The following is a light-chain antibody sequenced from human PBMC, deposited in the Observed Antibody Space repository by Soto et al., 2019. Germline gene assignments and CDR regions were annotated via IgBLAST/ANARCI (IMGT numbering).Light chain of an antibody. CDR2: HDD. J-gene: IGLJ3*02. CDR3: EAWDDSLNGHV. Sequence: QSVLTQPPSVSAAPRQRVTISCSGSSSNIGENYINWYQQLPGKAPKLLIYHDDLLSAGVSDRFSGSKSGTSASLAISDLQSEDEADYYCEAWDDSLNGHVFGVGTKVTVL. V-gene: IGLV1-36*01. CDR1: SSNIGENY.